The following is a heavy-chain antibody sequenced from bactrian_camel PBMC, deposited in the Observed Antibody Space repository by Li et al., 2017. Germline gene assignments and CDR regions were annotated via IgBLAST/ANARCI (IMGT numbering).Heavy chain of an antibody. CDR1: GYTIRRYA. CDR2: IDSDSITT. V-gene: IGHV3S31*01. D-gene: IGHD3*01. CDR3: AADELVGRLQGLQTCDPNHYHYPD. J-gene: IGHJ4*01. Sequence: VESGGGSVQAGGSLKLSCAASGYTIRRYAVAWFRQAPGEEREGVAAIDSDSITTVYADSVKGRFTISLDSAKNTVYLLMNNLKPEDTAMYYCAADELVGRLQGLQTCDPNHYHYPDWGQGTQVTVS.